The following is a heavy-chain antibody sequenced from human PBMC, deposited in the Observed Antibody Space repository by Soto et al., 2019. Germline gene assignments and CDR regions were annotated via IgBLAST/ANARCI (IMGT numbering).Heavy chain of an antibody. Sequence: SVKVSCKASGGTVSSYTISWVRQAPGQGLEWMGRIIPILGIANYAQKFQGRVTITADKSTSTAYMELSSLRSEDTAVYYCAIVCSSTSCYAGLVYWGPGTLVNVFS. CDR3: AIVCSSTSCYAGLVY. CDR1: GGTVSSYT. V-gene: IGHV1-69*02. CDR2: IIPILGIA. J-gene: IGHJ4*02. D-gene: IGHD2-2*01.